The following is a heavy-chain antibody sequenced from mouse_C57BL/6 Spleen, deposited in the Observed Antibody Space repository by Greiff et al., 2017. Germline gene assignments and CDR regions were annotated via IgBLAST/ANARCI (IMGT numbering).Heavy chain of an antibody. D-gene: IGHD2-3*01. CDR2: IDPETGGT. CDR3: TRGDGYYVRPWFAY. V-gene: IGHV1-15*01. CDR1: GYTFTDYE. Sequence: QVQLQQSGAELVRPGASVTLSCKASGYTFTDYEMHWVKQTPVHGLEWIGAIDPETGGTAYNQKFKGKAILTADKSSSTAYMELRSLTSEDSAVYYCTRGDGYYVRPWFAYWGQGTLVTVSA. J-gene: IGHJ3*01.